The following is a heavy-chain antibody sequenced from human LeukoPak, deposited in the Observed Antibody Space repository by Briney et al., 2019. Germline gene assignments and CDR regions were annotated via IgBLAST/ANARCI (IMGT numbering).Heavy chain of an antibody. CDR3: AKDRGYSFDC. V-gene: IGHV3-23*01. CDR1: GFTFSSYA. CDR2: ISGSGGST. D-gene: IGHD3-22*01. Sequence: GGSLRLSCAASGFTFSSYAMSWVRQAPGKGLEWVSSISGSGGSTYYADSVKGRFSISRDNSKNTLFLQMNSLRAEDTTVYYCAKDRGYSFDCWGQGTLVTVSS. J-gene: IGHJ4*02.